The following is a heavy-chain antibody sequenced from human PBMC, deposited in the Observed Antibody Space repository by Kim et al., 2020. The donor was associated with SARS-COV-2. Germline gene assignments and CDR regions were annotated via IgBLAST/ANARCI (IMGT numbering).Heavy chain of an antibody. CDR3: ATGAAAMGGPFDY. V-gene: IGHV1-18*01. J-gene: IGHJ4*02. Sequence: AQKLQGRVTMTTDTSTSTAYMELRSLRSDDTAVYYCATGAAAMGGPFDYWGQGTLVTVSS. D-gene: IGHD2-2*01.